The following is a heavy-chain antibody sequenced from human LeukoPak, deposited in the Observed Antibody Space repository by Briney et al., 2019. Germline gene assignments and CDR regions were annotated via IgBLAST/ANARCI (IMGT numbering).Heavy chain of an antibody. CDR2: IYHTGSA. CDR1: GFTFSSYS. CDR3: ARYCTSTTCILRGFDY. D-gene: IGHD2-2*01. Sequence: GSLRLPCAASGFTFSSYSMNWVRQAPGKGLEWIANIYHTGSAHYNPSLKSRVTISVDTSKNQFSLKLSSVTAADTAVYYCARYCTSTTCILRGFDYWGQGTLVTVSS. J-gene: IGHJ4*02. V-gene: IGHV4-38-2*01.